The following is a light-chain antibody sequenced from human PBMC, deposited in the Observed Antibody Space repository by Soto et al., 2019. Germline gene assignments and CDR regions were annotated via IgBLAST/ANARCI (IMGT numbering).Light chain of an antibody. CDR3: SSYTSSSTLV. Sequence: QSVLTQPASVSGSPGQSITISCTGTSSDVGGYNYVSWYQQHPGKAPKLMIYEVSNRPSGVSNRFSGSKSGNTASLTISGLQAEDEDDYYCSSYTSSSTLVFGTGTKLNVL. CDR2: EVS. J-gene: IGLJ1*01. CDR1: SSDVGGYNY. V-gene: IGLV2-14*01.